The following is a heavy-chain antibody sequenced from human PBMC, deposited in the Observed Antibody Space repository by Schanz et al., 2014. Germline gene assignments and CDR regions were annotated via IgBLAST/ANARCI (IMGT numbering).Heavy chain of an antibody. CDR2: MHYSGST. J-gene: IGHJ6*02. Sequence: QVQLQESGPGLVKPSETLSLTCTFSGGSISDYYWSWIRQPPGKELEWIGYMHYSGSTNYNPSLKSRVPIALETTKNPLPRKWSSVPAADTAVYYCARRYCGPTGCYSGAVYAMHAWGQGTTVTVSS. CDR1: GGSISDYY. D-gene: IGHD2-2*01. V-gene: IGHV4-59*08. CDR3: ARRYCGPTGCYSGAVYAMHA.